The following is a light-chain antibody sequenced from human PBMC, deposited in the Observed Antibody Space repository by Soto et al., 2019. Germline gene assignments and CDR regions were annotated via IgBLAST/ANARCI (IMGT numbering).Light chain of an antibody. CDR1: SSNIGSNY. CDR3: TAWDDTLRGPL. CDR2: RNN. V-gene: IGLV1-47*01. J-gene: IGLJ2*01. Sequence: QSVLTQPPSASGTPGQRVTISCSGSSSNIGSNYVYWYQQLPGTAPKLLIYRNNQRPSGVPDRCSGSKSGSSASLAISGVRSEDEADYYCTAWDDTLRGPLFGGGTKLTVL.